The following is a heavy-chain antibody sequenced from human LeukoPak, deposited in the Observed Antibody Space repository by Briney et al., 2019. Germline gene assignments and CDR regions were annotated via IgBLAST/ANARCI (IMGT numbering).Heavy chain of an antibody. Sequence: GGSLRLSCAASGFTFSSYAMHWVRQAPGKGLEWVSTIKRSGGGTYYADSVRGRFTISRDSSEDTLYLQMNSLRAEDTAVYYCAKAVGSLDPFDIWGQGTMVTVSS. V-gene: IGHV3-23*01. CDR2: IKRSGGGT. D-gene: IGHD4-23*01. CDR3: AKAVGSLDPFDI. J-gene: IGHJ3*02. CDR1: GFTFSSYA.